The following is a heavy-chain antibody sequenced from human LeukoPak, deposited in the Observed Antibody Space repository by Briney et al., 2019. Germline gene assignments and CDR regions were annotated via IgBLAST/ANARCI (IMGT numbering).Heavy chain of an antibody. J-gene: IGHJ4*02. Sequence: ASVKVSCKASGYTFTVYYMHWVRQAPGQGLEWMGWINPNSGGTIYAQKFQGRVTMTRDTSISTAYMELSRLRSDDTAVYDCARGAQYHDSSEGFDYWGQGTLVTVSS. V-gene: IGHV1-2*02. CDR1: GYTFTVYY. CDR2: INPNSGGT. CDR3: ARGAQYHDSSEGFDY. D-gene: IGHD3-22*01.